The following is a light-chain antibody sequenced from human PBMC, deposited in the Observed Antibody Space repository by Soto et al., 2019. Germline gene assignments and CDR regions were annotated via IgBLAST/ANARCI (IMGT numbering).Light chain of an antibody. J-gene: IGLJ1*01. V-gene: IGLV1-40*01. Sequence: QSVLTQPPSVSGAPGQRVTISCTGSSSNIGAGYDVHWYLQLPGSAPQLPVFGDSNRPSGVPDRFSGSKSGTSASLAITGLQADDEADYYCQSSDSRLSGSDVFGTGTKVTVL. CDR1: SSNIGAGYD. CDR2: GDS. CDR3: QSSDSRLSGSDV.